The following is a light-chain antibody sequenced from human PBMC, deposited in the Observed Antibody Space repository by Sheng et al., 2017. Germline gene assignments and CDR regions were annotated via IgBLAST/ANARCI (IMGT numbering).Light chain of an antibody. J-gene: IGLJ3*02. CDR3: ATWDDSLSGFWV. CDR1: SSDVGIYNY. Sequence: HSALTQPPSASGSPGQSVTISCTGTSSDVGIYNYVSWYQQHPGKAPKLMIYEVTKRPSGVPDRFSASKSATSASLAISGLRSEDEADYYCATWDDSLSGFWVFGGGTKLTVL. CDR2: EVT. V-gene: IGLV2-8*01.